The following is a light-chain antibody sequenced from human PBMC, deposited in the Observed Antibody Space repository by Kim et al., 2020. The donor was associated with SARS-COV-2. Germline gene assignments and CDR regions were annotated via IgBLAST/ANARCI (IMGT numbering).Light chain of an antibody. CDR2: KAY. Sequence: GSEGDRVTITDRASQSVPTWLAWYQQKPGKAPNLQIEKAYSLQSGVPSRFSGSGSGTEFTLTLSSMQPDEFGSYYSQQYNDFTYTFGQVTKLEI. CDR3: QQYNDFTYT. V-gene: IGKV1-5*03. J-gene: IGKJ2*01. CDR1: QSVPTW.